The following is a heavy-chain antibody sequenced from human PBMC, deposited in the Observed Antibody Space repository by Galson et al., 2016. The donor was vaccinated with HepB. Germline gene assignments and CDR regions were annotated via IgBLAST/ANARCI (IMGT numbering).Heavy chain of an antibody. J-gene: IGHJ4*02. CDR3: ARDTARGYYDSGSYFDY. V-gene: IGHV3-48*02. CDR1: GFTFGSFN. Sequence: SLRLSCAASGFTFGSFNMHWVRQAPGKGLEWISYISTSSRTIYYADSVKGRFTISRDNAKNSLYLQLNSLRDEDTAVYYCARDTARGYYDSGSYFDYWGQGALVTVSS. D-gene: IGHD3-10*01. CDR2: ISTSSRTI.